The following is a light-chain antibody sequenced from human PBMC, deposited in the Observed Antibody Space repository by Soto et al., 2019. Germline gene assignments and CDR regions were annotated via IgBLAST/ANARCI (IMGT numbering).Light chain of an antibody. CDR2: DAS. CDR1: QSVSSW. V-gene: IGKV1-5*01. Sequence: DIQMTQSPSTLSASVGDRVTITCRASQSVSSWLAWYQQKPGKAPKLLIYDASNLESGVPSRFSGSGSGTEFTLTFSSLQPDDFATYYCQQYSSFPLTFGGGTKVEIK. J-gene: IGKJ4*01. CDR3: QQYSSFPLT.